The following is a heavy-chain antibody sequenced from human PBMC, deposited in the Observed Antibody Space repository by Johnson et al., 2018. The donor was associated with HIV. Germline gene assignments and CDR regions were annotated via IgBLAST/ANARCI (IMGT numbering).Heavy chain of an antibody. CDR3: ANVGIEGPTSLLRAFDI. CDR2: ISYDGSNK. D-gene: IGHD1-26*01. Sequence: QVQLVESGGGVVQPGRSLRLSCAASGFTFSNYGMHWVRQAPGKGLEWVAVISYDGSNKYYGDSVKGRFTISRDNSKKTLYLQMNSLRAEDTAVFYCANVGIEGPTSLLRAFDIWCQGTMVTVSS. J-gene: IGHJ3*02. CDR1: GFTFSNYG. V-gene: IGHV3-30*18.